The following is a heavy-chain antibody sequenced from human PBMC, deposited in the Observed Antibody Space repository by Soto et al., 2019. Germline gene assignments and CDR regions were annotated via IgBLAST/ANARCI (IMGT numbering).Heavy chain of an antibody. Sequence: ASVKVSCKASGYTFTSYAMHWVRQAPGQRLEWMGWINAGNGNTKYSQKFQGRVTITRDTSASTAYMELSSLRSEDTAVYYCARGTKALRVWFDPWGQGTLVTVSS. CDR1: GYTFTSYA. V-gene: IGHV1-3*01. CDR3: ARGTKALRVWFDP. CDR2: INAGNGNT. J-gene: IGHJ5*02. D-gene: IGHD1-1*01.